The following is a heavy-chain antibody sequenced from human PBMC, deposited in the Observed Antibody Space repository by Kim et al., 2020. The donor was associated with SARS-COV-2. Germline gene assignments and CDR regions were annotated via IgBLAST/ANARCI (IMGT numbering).Heavy chain of an antibody. CDR1: GGSISSYY. Sequence: SETLSLTCTVSGGSISSYYWSWIRQPPGKGLEWIGYIYYSGSTNYNPSLKSRVTISVDTSKNQFSLKLSSVTAADTAVYYCARQGGWNWNDFYYYGMDVWGQGTTVTVSS. V-gene: IGHV4-59*13. D-gene: IGHD1-1*01. J-gene: IGHJ6*02. CDR3: ARQGGWNWNDFYYYGMDV. CDR2: IYYSGST.